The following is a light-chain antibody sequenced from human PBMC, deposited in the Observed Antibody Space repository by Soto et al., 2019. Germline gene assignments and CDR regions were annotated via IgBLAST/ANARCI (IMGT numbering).Light chain of an antibody. CDR1: QSISSY. J-gene: IGKJ1*01. CDR3: QPTYSTPWT. V-gene: IGKV1-39*01. CDR2: AAS. Sequence: DIQMTKSPASLSASVGDRVTITCRASQSISSYLNWYQQKPGKAPKLLIYAASSLQSGLPSRFSGSGSGTDFALTISSLQPEDFATYYCQPTYSTPWTFGQGTKVEIK.